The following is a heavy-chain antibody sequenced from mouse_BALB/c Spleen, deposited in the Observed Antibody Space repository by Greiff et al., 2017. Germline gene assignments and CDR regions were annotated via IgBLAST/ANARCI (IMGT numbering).Heavy chain of an antibody. J-gene: IGHJ3*01. CDR2: IWAGGST. CDR3: AREDYGSTFAY. CDR1: GFSLTSYG. D-gene: IGHD1-1*01. Sequence: VKLVESGPGLVAPSQSLSITCTVSGFSLTSYGVHWVRQPPGKGLEWLGVIWAGGSTNYNSALMSRLSISKDNSKSQVFLKMNSLQTDDTAMYYCAREDYGSTFAYWGQGTLVTVSA. V-gene: IGHV2-9*02.